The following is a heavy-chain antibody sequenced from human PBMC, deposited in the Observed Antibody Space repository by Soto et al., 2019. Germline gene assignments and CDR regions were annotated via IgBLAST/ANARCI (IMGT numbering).Heavy chain of an antibody. J-gene: IGHJ6*02. Sequence: QVQLVESGGGVVQPGRSLRLSCAASGFTFSSYAMHWVRQAPGKGLEWVAVISYDGSNKYYADSVKGRFTISRDNSKNTLYLQMNSLRAEDTAVYYCARASGASYRTILTGYRRRSGMDVWGQGTTVTASS. V-gene: IGHV3-30-3*01. CDR3: ARASGASYRTILTGYRRRSGMDV. CDR1: GFTFSSYA. D-gene: IGHD3-9*01. CDR2: ISYDGSNK.